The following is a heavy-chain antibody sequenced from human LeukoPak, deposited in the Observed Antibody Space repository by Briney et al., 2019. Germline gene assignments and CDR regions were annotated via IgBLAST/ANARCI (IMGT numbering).Heavy chain of an antibody. CDR1: GYTFTGYY. CDR2: INPSGGST. Sequence: GASVKVSCKASGYTFTGYYMHWVRQAPGQGLEWMGIINPSGGSTSYAQKFQGRVTMTRDMSTSTVYMELSSLRSEDTAVYYCARDLEAYYYDSSGYSNWGQGTLVTVSS. CDR3: ARDLEAYYYDSSGYSN. J-gene: IGHJ4*02. D-gene: IGHD3-22*01. V-gene: IGHV1-46*01.